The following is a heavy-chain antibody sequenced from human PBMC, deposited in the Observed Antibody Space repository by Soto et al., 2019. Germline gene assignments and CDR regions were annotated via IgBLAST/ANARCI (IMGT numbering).Heavy chain of an antibody. CDR2: ISYDGSNK. J-gene: IGHJ6*02. V-gene: IGHV3-30*18. Sequence: GGSLRLSCAASGFTFSSYGMHWVRQAPGKGLEWVAVISYDGSNKYYADSVKGRFTISRDNSKNTLYLQMNSLRAEDTAVYYCAKDSPPHYDYVWGSYRVYYYYGMDVWGQGTTVTVSS. CDR1: GFTFSSYG. D-gene: IGHD3-16*02. CDR3: AKDSPPHYDYVWGSYRVYYYYGMDV.